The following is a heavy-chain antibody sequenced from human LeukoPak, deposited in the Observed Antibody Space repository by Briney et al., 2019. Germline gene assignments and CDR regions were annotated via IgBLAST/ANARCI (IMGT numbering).Heavy chain of an antibody. V-gene: IGHV4-59*01. J-gene: IGHJ4*02. CDR2: IYYSGST. D-gene: IGHD2-15*01. CDR1: GGSFSGYY. CDR3: ARDLRGSEY. Sequence: SETLSLTCAVYGGSFSGYYWSWIRQPPGKGLEWIGYIYYSGSTNYNPSLKSRVTISVDTSKNQFSLKLSSVTAADTAVYYCARDLRGSEYWGQGTLVTVSS.